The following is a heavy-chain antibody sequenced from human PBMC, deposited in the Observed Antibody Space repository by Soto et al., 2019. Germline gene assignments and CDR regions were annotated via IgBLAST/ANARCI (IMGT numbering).Heavy chain of an antibody. CDR2: VSSRSTST. D-gene: IGHD2-8*01. Sequence: QVHLVESGGGSVKPGGSLRLSCAASGFTFSDYYMTWIRQAPGKGLEWVSYVSSRSTSTNYAESMKGRFTISRDNAKNSLYLQMNSLRAEDTAVYYCARDNGGTFDYWGQGTLVTVSS. J-gene: IGHJ4*02. CDR3: ARDNGGTFDY. CDR1: GFTFSDYY. V-gene: IGHV3-11*05.